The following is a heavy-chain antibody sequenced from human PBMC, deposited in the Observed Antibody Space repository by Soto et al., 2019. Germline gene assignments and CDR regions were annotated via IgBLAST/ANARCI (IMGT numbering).Heavy chain of an antibody. CDR3: ARLGRGALLLGGYYYYYYMDV. CDR2: MNPNSGNT. D-gene: IGHD3-10*01. V-gene: IGHV1-8*01. Sequence: ASVKVSCKASGYTFTSYDINWVRQATGQGLEWMGWMNPNSGNTGYAQKFQGRVTMTRNTSISTAYMELSSLRSEDTAVYYYARLGRGALLLGGYYYYYYMDVWGKGTTVTVSS. CDR1: GYTFTSYD. J-gene: IGHJ6*03.